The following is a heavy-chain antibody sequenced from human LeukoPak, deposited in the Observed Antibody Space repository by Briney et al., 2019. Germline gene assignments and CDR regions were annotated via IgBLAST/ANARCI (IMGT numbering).Heavy chain of an antibody. V-gene: IGHV5-51*01. CDR1: AYSFTTNW. CDR3: ARQRPTVQLAGRDAFDI. D-gene: IGHD1-1*01. J-gene: IGHJ3*02. CDR2: IYPDDFDT. Sequence: GESLKISCKSSAYSFTTNWIGWVRQMPGKGLEWMVIIYPDDFDTRYSPFFQGQVTISVDQSIRTVYLQWSSLKASDPAMYYCARQRPTVQLAGRDAFDIWGQGTMVIVSS.